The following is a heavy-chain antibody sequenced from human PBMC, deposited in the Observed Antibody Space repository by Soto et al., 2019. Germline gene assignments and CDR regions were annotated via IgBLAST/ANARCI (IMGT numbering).Heavy chain of an antibody. V-gene: IGHV4-59*01. D-gene: IGHD6-19*01. Sequence: SETLSLTCTVSGGSISSYYWSWIRQPPGKGLEWIGYIYYSGSTNYNPSLKSRVTISVDTSKNQFSLKLSSVTAADTAVYYCARGSSGFDYWGQGTLVTVSS. CDR3: ARGSSGFDY. J-gene: IGHJ4*02. CDR1: GGSISSYY. CDR2: IYYSGST.